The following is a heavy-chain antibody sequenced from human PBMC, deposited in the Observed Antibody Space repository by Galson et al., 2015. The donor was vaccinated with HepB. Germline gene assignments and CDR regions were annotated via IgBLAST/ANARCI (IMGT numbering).Heavy chain of an antibody. Sequence: LSLTCAVYGGSFSGYYWSWIRQPPGKGLEWIGEINHSGSTNYNPSLKSRVTISVDTSKNQFSLKLSSVTAADTAVYYCARGSITMVRGVRVRGWFDPWGQGTLDTVSS. CDR3: ARGSITMVRGVRVRGWFDP. J-gene: IGHJ5*02. V-gene: IGHV4-34*01. CDR1: GGSFSGYY. CDR2: INHSGST. D-gene: IGHD3-10*01.